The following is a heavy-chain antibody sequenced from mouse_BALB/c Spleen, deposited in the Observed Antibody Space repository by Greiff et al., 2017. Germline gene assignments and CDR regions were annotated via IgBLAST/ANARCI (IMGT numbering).Heavy chain of an antibody. Sequence: EVKLVESGGDLVKPGGSLKLSCAASGFTFSSYGMSWVRQTPDKRLEWVATISSGGSYTYYPDSVKGRFTISRDNAKNTLYLQMSSLKSEDTAMYYGARGGAYDYDEELYAMDYWGQGTSVTVAS. CDR3: ARGGAYDYDEELYAMDY. CDR2: ISSGGSYT. V-gene: IGHV5-6*01. CDR1: GFTFSSYG. D-gene: IGHD2-4*01. J-gene: IGHJ4*01.